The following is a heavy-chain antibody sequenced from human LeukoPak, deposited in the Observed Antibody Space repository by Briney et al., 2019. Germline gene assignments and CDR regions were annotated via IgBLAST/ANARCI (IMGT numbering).Heavy chain of an antibody. CDR3: ARVSQLEPDYYYYYYMDV. CDR1: GYTFTSYG. J-gene: IGHJ6*03. V-gene: IGHV1-18*01. Sequence: ASVKVSCKASGYTFTSYGISWVRQAPGQGLEWMGWISPYNGNTNYAQKLQGRVTMTTDTSTSTAYMELRSLRSDDTAVYYCARVSQLEPDYYYYYYMDVWGKGTTVTVYS. D-gene: IGHD1-1*01. CDR2: ISPYNGNT.